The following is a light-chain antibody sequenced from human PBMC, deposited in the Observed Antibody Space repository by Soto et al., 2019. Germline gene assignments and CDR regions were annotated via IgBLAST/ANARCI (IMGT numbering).Light chain of an antibody. CDR1: QSVTSNY. Sequence: EIVMTQSPDTLSVSPGERATLSCRASQSVTSNYIAWYQQKPGQAPRLLIYGASSRATGIPDRFSGSGSGTEFTLSITSLQPDDFATYYCQQCFWHWTFGQGTKVDIK. CDR3: QQCFWHWT. CDR2: GAS. V-gene: IGKV3-20*01. J-gene: IGKJ1*01.